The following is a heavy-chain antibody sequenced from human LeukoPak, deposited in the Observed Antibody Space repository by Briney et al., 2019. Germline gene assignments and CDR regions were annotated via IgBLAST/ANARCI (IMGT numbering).Heavy chain of an antibody. CDR3: ASASYDYVWGSYRHLDY. D-gene: IGHD3-16*02. J-gene: IGHJ4*02. CDR2: IIPIFGTA. V-gene: IGHV1-69*13. CDR1: GGTFSSYA. Sequence: GASVKVSCKASGGTFSSYAISWVRQAPGQGLEWMRGIIPIFGTANYARKFQGRVTITADESTSTAYMELSSLRSEDTAVYYCASASYDYVWGSYRHLDYWGQGTLVTVSS.